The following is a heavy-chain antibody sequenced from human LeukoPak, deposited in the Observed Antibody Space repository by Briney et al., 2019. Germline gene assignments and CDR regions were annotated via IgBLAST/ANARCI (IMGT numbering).Heavy chain of an antibody. Sequence: PSETPSLTCTVSGGSISSSSYYWGWIRRPPGKGLEWIGSIYYSGSTYYNPSLKSRVTISVDTSKNQFSLKLSSVTAADTAVYYCARQPYSSSEPLDYWGQGTLVTVSS. CDR3: ARQPYSSSEPLDY. V-gene: IGHV4-39*01. D-gene: IGHD6-13*01. CDR1: GGSISSSSYY. CDR2: IYYSGST. J-gene: IGHJ4*02.